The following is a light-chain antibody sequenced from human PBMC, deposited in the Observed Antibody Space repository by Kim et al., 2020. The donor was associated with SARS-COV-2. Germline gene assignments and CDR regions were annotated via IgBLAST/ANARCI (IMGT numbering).Light chain of an antibody. CDR2: GTS. V-gene: IGKV3-20*01. CDR3: QQYDSSPNT. J-gene: IGKJ2*01. Sequence: LSPGERAPLSCSASDRGGSTNLAWYQQKPGQAPRLLIYGTSTRASGIPDRFSGGGSGTDFTLTISRLEPEDFAVYYCQQYDSSPNTFGQGTKLEI. CDR1: DRGGSTN.